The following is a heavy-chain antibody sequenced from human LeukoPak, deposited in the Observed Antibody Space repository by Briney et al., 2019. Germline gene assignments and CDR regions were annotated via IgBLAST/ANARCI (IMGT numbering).Heavy chain of an antibody. CDR3: ARGYTGSDAFDI. D-gene: IGHD5-12*01. J-gene: IGHJ3*02. V-gene: IGHV4-59*01. CDR2: IYYSGST. Sequence: SETLSLTCTVSGCTISSYYWSWIRQPPGKGLEWVGYIYYSGSTNYNPSLKSRVTVSVDTSKNQYSLKLSSMAAADTAVYYCARGYTGSDAFDIWGQGTMVTVSS. CDR1: GCTISSYY.